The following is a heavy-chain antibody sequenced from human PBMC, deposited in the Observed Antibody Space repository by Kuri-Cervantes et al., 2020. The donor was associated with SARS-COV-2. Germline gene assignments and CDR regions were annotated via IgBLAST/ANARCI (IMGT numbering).Heavy chain of an antibody. J-gene: IGHJ4*02. Sequence: ASVKVSCKASGLTFINYAMHWVRQAPGQSLEWMGWINAGNGDTKCSQKFQGGVTITTDTSASTAYMDLSSLRSEDTAVYYCAMYFYGSGNYHDTLDKWGQGTLVTVSS. D-gene: IGHD3-10*01. CDR1: GLTFINYA. V-gene: IGHV1-3*01. CDR2: INAGNGDT. CDR3: AMYFYGSGNYHDTLDK.